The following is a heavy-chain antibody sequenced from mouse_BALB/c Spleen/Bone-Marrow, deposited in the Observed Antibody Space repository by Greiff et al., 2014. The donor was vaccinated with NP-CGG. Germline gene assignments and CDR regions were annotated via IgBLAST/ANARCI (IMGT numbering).Heavy chain of an antibody. J-gene: IGHJ4*01. CDR2: ISNGGTYT. Sequence: EVQLVEPGGGLVKTGGSLKLSCAASGFTFSDFYMFWFRQTPEKRLEWVATISNGGTYTYYPDSVKGRFTISRDNAKNNLYLQMSSLKSEDTAMYYCARSGERYGAMDYWGQGTSVTVTS. CDR1: GFTFSDFY. V-gene: IGHV5-4*02. CDR3: ARSGERYGAMDY. D-gene: IGHD1-1*02.